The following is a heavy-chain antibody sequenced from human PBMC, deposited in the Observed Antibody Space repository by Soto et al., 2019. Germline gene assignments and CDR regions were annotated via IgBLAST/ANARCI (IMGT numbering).Heavy chain of an antibody. CDR3: AHRGYMYGNWYHCYFDY. CDR2: IYWDDDK. Sequence: QITLKESGPTRVRPTQTLALTCTFSGFSLTTSGVGVGWIRKTPGKALEWLAFIYWDDDKRYSPSLKSRLTITKDTSKNQVVLILAYMDPVDTATYFCAHRGYMYGNWYHCYFDYWCQGTLVTVSS. CDR1: GFSLTTSGVG. D-gene: IGHD5-18*01. V-gene: IGHV2-5*02. J-gene: IGHJ4*02.